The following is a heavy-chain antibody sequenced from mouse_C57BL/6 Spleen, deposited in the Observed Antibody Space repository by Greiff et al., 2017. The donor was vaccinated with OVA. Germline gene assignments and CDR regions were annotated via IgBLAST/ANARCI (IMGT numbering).Heavy chain of an antibody. Sequence: QVQLQQSGPELVKPGASVKISCKASGYAFSSSWMNWVKQRPGKGLEWIGRIYPGDGDTNYNGKFKGKATLTADKSSSTAYLQLSSLTSEDSAVYFCARADDYGDYWGQGTTLTVSS. J-gene: IGHJ2*01. V-gene: IGHV1-82*01. CDR1: GYAFSSSW. CDR3: ARADDYGDY. D-gene: IGHD2-4*01. CDR2: IYPGDGDT.